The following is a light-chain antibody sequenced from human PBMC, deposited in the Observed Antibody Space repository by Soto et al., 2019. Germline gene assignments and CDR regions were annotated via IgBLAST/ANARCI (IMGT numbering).Light chain of an antibody. J-gene: IGLJ1*01. CDR1: SSDVGGYNF. V-gene: IGLV2-14*01. CDR3: SSYMSNGTPDV. Sequence: QSALTQPASMSGSPGQSITISFTGTSSDVGGYNFVSWYQQHPGKAPKLMIYHVTNRPSGVSIRFYGSKSGNTASLTVSGRKAEHGGDYFCSSYMSNGTPDVFGPGTKVTVL. CDR2: HVT.